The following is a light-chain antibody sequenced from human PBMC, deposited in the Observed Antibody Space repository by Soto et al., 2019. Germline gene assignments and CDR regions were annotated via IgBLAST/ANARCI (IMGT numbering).Light chain of an antibody. CDR1: QSISSW. Sequence: DIQMTQSPSTLSASVGDRVTITCRASQSISSWLAWYQQKPGKAPKLLIYKASSLESGVPSRFSGSGSGTDFTLTISSLQPEDFATYYCQQSYSTPPSTFGQGTRLEIK. V-gene: IGKV1-5*03. CDR3: QQSYSTPPST. J-gene: IGKJ5*01. CDR2: KAS.